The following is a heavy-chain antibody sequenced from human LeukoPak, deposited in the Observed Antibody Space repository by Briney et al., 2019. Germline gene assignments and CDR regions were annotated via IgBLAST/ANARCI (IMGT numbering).Heavy chain of an antibody. V-gene: IGHV3-30*18. CDR3: AKDRRQSYYFDY. CDR1: GFTFSSYG. Sequence: HPGGSLRLSCAASGFTFSSYGMHWVRQAPGKGLEWVAVISYDGSNKYYADSVKGRFTISRDNSKNTLYLQMNSLRAEDTAVYYCAKDRRQSYYFDYWGQGTLVTVSS. D-gene: IGHD6-6*01. CDR2: ISYDGSNK. J-gene: IGHJ4*02.